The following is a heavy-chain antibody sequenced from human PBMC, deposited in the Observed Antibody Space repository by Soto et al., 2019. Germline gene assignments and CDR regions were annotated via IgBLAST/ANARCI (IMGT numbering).Heavy chain of an antibody. CDR3: ARETYYYDSSGYRNFDY. CDR2: INPSGGST. J-gene: IGHJ4*02. Sequence: ASVKVSCKASGYTFTSYYMHWVRQAPGQGLEWMGIINPSGGSTSYAQKFQGRVTVTRDTPTSTVYMELSSLRSEDTAVYYCARETYYYDSSGYRNFDYWGQGTLVTVPQ. V-gene: IGHV1-46*01. D-gene: IGHD3-22*01. CDR1: GYTFTSYY.